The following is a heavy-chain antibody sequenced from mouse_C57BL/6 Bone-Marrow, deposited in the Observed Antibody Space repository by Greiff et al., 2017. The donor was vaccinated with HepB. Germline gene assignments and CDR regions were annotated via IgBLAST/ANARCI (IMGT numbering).Heavy chain of an antibody. D-gene: IGHD3-2*02. J-gene: IGHJ3*01. CDR1: GYTFTSYW. V-gene: IGHV1-7*01. CDR2: INPSSGYT. CDR3: ARDSSGPAWFAY. Sequence: QVQLKQSGAELAKPGASVKLSCKASGYTFTSYWMHWVNQRPGQGLEWIGYINPSSGYTKYNQKFKDKATLTADKSSSTAYLQLSSLTYEDSAVYYCARDSSGPAWFAYWGQGTLVTVSA.